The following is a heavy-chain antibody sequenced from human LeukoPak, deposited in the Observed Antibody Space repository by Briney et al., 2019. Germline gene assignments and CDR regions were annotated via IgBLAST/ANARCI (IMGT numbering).Heavy chain of an antibody. D-gene: IGHD2-2*02. CDR2: IYTSGST. CDR1: GGSISSGSYY. Sequence: SETLSLTCTVSGGSISSGSYYWSWIRQPAGKGLEWIGRIYTSGSTNYNPSLKSRVTISVDTSKNQFSLKLSSVTAADTAVYYCARALGVPAAIVGAFDIWGQGTMVTVSS. V-gene: IGHV4-61*02. CDR3: ARALGVPAAIVGAFDI. J-gene: IGHJ3*02.